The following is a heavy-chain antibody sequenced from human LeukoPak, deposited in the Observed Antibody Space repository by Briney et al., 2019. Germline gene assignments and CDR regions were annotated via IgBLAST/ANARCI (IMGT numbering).Heavy chain of an antibody. Sequence: GGSLRLSCVASGFTFSSYWMHWVRQAPGKGLVWVSRINSDGSSTSYADSVKGRFTISRDNAKNTLYLQMNSLRAEDTAVYYCASGGVFDAFDIWGQGTMVTVSS. J-gene: IGHJ3*02. V-gene: IGHV3-74*01. CDR2: INSDGSST. CDR1: GFTFSSYW. CDR3: ASGGVFDAFDI. D-gene: IGHD3-16*01.